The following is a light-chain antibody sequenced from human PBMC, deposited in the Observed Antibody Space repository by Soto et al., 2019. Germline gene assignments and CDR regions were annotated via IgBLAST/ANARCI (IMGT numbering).Light chain of an antibody. CDR3: KQYGSSPTT. Sequence: EIVLTQSPATLSLSPGERATLSCRASQSVTSSYLAWWQQKPGQAHRLLIYGASSRATGIPDRFSGSGSGTDFTLTISRLEPEDFAVYFCKQYGSSPTTFGQGTKVDI. V-gene: IGKV3-20*01. CDR1: QSVTSSY. CDR2: GAS. J-gene: IGKJ1*01.